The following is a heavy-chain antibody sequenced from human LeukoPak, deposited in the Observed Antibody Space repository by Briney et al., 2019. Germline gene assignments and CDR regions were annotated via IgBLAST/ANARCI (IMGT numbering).Heavy chain of an antibody. V-gene: IGHV4-38-2*01. CDR1: GYSISSGYY. D-gene: IGHD6-25*01. Sequence: SETLSLTCAVSGYSISSGYYWGWIRQPPGKGLEWIGSIYRRGSTYYNPSLKSRVTISVDTPKNQFSLKLSSVTAADTAVYYCARQRSDAFDIWGQGTMVTVSS. CDR3: ARQRSDAFDI. J-gene: IGHJ3*02. CDR2: IYRRGST.